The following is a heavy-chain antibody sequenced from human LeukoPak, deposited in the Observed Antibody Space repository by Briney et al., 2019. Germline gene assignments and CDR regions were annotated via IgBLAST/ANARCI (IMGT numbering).Heavy chain of an antibody. Sequence: GGSLRLSCAASGFAFSTYAMHWVRQAPGKGLEWVAVISFDGSSKYYEDSAKGRFAISRDNSKNTLYLQMNSLRAEDTAVYYCARGFKMVRGVPFDYWGQGTLVTVSS. CDR3: ARGFKMVRGVPFDY. D-gene: IGHD3-10*01. CDR2: ISFDGSSK. V-gene: IGHV3-30*09. J-gene: IGHJ4*02. CDR1: GFAFSTYA.